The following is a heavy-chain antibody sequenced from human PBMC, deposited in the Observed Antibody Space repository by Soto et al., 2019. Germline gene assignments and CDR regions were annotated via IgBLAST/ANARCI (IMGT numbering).Heavy chain of an antibody. J-gene: IGHJ4*02. Sequence: QVQLVQSGAEVKKPGASVKVSCKASGYTFTSYDINWVRQATGQGLEWMGWMNPNSGNTGYAQKFQGRVTMTRNTSISTAYMELSSLRSEDTAVYYCARGLLRYFDWPDTTSDYWGQGTLVTVSS. V-gene: IGHV1-8*01. CDR3: ARGLLRYFDWPDTTSDY. D-gene: IGHD3-9*01. CDR2: MNPNSGNT. CDR1: GYTFTSYD.